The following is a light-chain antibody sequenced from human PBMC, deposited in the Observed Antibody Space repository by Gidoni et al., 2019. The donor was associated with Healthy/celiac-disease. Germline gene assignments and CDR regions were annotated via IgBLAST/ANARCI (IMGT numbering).Light chain of an antibody. CDR2: DAS. J-gene: IGKJ1*01. V-gene: IGKV1-5*01. Sequence: DIQMTQSPSTLSASVGDRVTITCRASQSISSWLAWYQQKPGNAPTLLIYDASSLESGVPSRFSGSGSGTEFTLTIRSLQPDDFATYYCQQYNSYSPWTFGQGTKVEIK. CDR3: QQYNSYSPWT. CDR1: QSISSW.